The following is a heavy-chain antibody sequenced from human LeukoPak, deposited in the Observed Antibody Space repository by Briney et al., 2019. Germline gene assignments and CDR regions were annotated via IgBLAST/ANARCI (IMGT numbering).Heavy chain of an antibody. Sequence: GASVKVSCKAPGGTFSSYAVSWVRQAPGQGLEWMGWISAYNGNTNYAQKLQGRVTMTTDTSTSTAYMELRSLRSDDTAVYYCAREDYGDYPFDYWGQGTLVTVSS. V-gene: IGHV1-18*01. CDR2: ISAYNGNT. D-gene: IGHD4-17*01. CDR1: GGTFSSYA. CDR3: AREDYGDYPFDY. J-gene: IGHJ4*02.